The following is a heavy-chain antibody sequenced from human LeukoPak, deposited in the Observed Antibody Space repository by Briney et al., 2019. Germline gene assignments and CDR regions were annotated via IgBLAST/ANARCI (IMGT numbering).Heavy chain of an antibody. J-gene: IGHJ4*02. Sequence: SVKVSCTASGGTFSIYAISWVRQAPGQGLDWMGGIIPIFGTANYAQKFQGRVTITADESTSTAYMELSSLRSEDTAVYYCASYYHLRYFDWSRNYWGQGTLVTVSS. CDR3: ASYYHLRYFDWSRNY. CDR1: GGTFSIYA. V-gene: IGHV1-69*13. D-gene: IGHD3-9*01. CDR2: IIPIFGTA.